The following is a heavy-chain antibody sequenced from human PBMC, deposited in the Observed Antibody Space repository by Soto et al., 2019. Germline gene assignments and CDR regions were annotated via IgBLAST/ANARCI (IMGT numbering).Heavy chain of an antibody. D-gene: IGHD3-10*01. CDR1: GFTFSSYS. CDR2: ISSSSSYI. J-gene: IGHJ3*02. V-gene: IGHV3-21*01. Sequence: GGSLRLSCAASGFTFSSYSMNWVRQAPGKGLEWVSSISSSSSYIYYADSVKGRFTISRDNAKNSLYLQMNSLRAEDTAVYYCARLGWFGESSRAFDIWGQGTMVTVSS. CDR3: ARLGWFGESSRAFDI.